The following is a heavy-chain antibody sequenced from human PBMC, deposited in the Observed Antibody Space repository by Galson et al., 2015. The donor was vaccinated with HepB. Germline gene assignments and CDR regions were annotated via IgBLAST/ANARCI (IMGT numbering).Heavy chain of an antibody. CDR2: INPSGGST. V-gene: IGHV1-46*01. D-gene: IGHD6-13*01. CDR3: AGDLGAVRGGAGSSWWFDP. Sequence: SVKVSCKASGYTFTSYYTHWVRQAPGQGLEWMGIINPSGGSTSYAQKSQGRVTMTRDTSTSTVYMELSSLRSEDTAVYYCAGDLGAVRGGAGSSWWFDPWGQGTLVTVSS. J-gene: IGHJ5*02. CDR1: GYTFTSYY.